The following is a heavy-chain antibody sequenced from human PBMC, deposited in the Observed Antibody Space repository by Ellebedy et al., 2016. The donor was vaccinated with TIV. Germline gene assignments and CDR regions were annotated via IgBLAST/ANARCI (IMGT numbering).Heavy chain of an antibody. Sequence: SGFTFSSHWMHWVRHAPGKGLVWVSRINNDGSSRSYADSVKGRFTISRDNAKKTLYLQMDSLRAEDTAVYYCARAGSYLSEAVFYWGQGTLVTVSS. V-gene: IGHV3-74*01. CDR3: ARAGSYLSEAVFY. D-gene: IGHD3-10*01. CDR1: GFTFSSHW. J-gene: IGHJ4*02. CDR2: INNDGSSR.